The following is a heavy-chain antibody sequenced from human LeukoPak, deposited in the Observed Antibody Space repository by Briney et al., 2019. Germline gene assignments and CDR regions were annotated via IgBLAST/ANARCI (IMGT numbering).Heavy chain of an antibody. J-gene: IGHJ5*02. CDR2: IYYSGST. CDR3: ARQGSRGYSYGLLGNWFDP. Sequence: SETLSLTCTVSGDSISRYYWSWIRQPPGKGLEWIGYIYYSGSTNYNPSLKSRVTISVDTSKNQFSLKLSSVTAADTAVYYCARQGSRGYSYGLLGNWFDPWGQGTLVTVSS. D-gene: IGHD5-18*01. V-gene: IGHV4-59*08. CDR1: GDSISRYY.